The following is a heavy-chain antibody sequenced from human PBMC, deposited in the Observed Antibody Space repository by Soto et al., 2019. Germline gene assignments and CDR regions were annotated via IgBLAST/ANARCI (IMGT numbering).Heavy chain of an antibody. CDR3: TKQKGDSRTYNGMDV. CDR1: SGSISSSNW. J-gene: IGHJ6*02. CDR2: IYHSGST. D-gene: IGHD2-21*02. Sequence: SETLSLTCAVSSGSISSSNWWSWVRQPPGKGLEWIGEIYHSGSTNYNPSLKSRVTISVDKSKNQFSLQLNSVTPEDTAVYYCTKQKGDSRTYNGMDVWGQGTTVTVSS. V-gene: IGHV4-4*02.